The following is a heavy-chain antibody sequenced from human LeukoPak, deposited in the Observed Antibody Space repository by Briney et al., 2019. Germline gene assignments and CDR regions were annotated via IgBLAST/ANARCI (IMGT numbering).Heavy chain of an antibody. CDR1: GYTFTSNY. CDR2: IYPRDGST. CDR3: ARDREGFDY. V-gene: IGHV1-46*01. J-gene: IGHJ4*02. Sequence: ASVKVSCKASGYTFTSNYIHWVRQAPGQGLEWMGMIYPRDGSTSYAQKFQGRVTVTRDTSTSTVHMELSGLRFEDTAVYYCARDREGFDYWGKGTLVTVSS.